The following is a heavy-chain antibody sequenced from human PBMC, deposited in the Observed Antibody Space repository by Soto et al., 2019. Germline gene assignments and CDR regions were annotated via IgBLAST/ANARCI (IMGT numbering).Heavy chain of an antibody. CDR3: ASDRTTVTTPLS. J-gene: IGHJ5*02. D-gene: IGHD4-17*01. CDR1: GYTFTSYA. V-gene: IGHV1-3*01. CDR2: INAGNGNT. Sequence: ASVKVSCKASGYTFTSYAMHWVRQAPGQRLEWMGRINAGNGNTKYSQKFQGRITITRDTSASTVYMEMSSLRSEDTAVYYCASDRTTVTTPLSWGQGTLVTVSS.